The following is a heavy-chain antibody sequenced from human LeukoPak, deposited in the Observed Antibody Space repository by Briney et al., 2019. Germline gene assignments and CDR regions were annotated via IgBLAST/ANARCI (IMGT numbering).Heavy chain of an antibody. CDR1: GYTFIGYY. CDR3: ARVQSVTTLNCYYYCGMDV. D-gene: IGHD4-17*01. CDR2: INPNSGGT. Sequence: ASVKVSCKASGYTFIGYYMHWVRQAPGQGLEWMGWINPNSGGTKYAQNFQGRVTMTRDTSISTAYMEPSRLRSDSPAVDYCARVQSVTTLNCYYYCGMDVWGKGTTVTVSS. J-gene: IGHJ6*04. V-gene: IGHV1-2*02.